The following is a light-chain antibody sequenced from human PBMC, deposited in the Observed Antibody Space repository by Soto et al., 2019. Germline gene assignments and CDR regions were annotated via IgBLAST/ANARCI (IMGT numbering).Light chain of an antibody. J-gene: IGKJ1*01. CDR2: GAS. CDR1: QSVRSSH. V-gene: IGKV3-20*01. Sequence: EIVLTQSLGTLFLSPGERATLSCRASQSVRSSHLAWYQQKPGQAPRLLIYGASSRATGIPDRFSGSGSGTDVTLTISRLEPEDFALYYCQQYGSSPWTFGQGTKVEIK. CDR3: QQYGSSPWT.